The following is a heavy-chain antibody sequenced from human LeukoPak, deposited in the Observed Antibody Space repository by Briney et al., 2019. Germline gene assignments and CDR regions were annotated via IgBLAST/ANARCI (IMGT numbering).Heavy chain of an antibody. D-gene: IGHD2-15*01. J-gene: IGHJ5*02. CDR1: GFTFSSYA. Sequence: GGSLRLSCAASGFTFSSYAMSWVRQAPGKGLEWVSAISGSGGSTYYADSVKGRFTISRDNSKNTLYLQMNSLRAEDTAVYYCAKLGIVVVVAATIWFDPWGQGTLVTVSS. V-gene: IGHV3-23*01. CDR2: ISGSGGST. CDR3: AKLGIVVVVAATIWFDP.